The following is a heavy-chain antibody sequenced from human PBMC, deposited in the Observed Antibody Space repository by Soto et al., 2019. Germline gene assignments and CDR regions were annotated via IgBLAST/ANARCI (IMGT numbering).Heavy chain of an antibody. J-gene: IGHJ4*02. D-gene: IGHD6-19*01. CDR2: ISGSGGST. CDR3: AKDLIAVVWYGLDY. CDR1: GFTFSSYA. Sequence: EVQLLESGGGLVQPGGPLRLSCAASGFTFSSYAMSWVRQAPGKGLEWVSAISGSGGSTYYADSVKGRFTISRDNSKNTLYLQMNSLRAEDTAVYYCAKDLIAVVWYGLDYWGQGTLVTVSS. V-gene: IGHV3-23*01.